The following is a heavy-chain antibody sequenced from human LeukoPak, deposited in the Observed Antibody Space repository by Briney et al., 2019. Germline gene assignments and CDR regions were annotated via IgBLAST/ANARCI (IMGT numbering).Heavy chain of an antibody. V-gene: IGHV3-7*01. CDR1: GFTFSNYW. J-gene: IGHJ4*01. Sequence: GGSLRLSCAASGFTFSNYWMSWVRQTPGKGLEWVANIKQDGSEKYYVDSVKGRFTISRENAKNSLYLQMNSLRAEDTAVYYCVRSAFLTTEFYFDYWGHGTLVTVSS. CDR2: IKQDGSEK. D-gene: IGHD4-11*01. CDR3: VRSAFLTTEFYFDY.